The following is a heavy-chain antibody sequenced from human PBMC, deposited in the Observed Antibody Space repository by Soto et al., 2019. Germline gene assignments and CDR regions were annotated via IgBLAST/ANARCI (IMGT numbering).Heavy chain of an antibody. CDR2: INGGTGQT. V-gene: IGHV1-3*01. D-gene: IGHD1-1*01. CDR3: ARGKGMEENYYYYGLDI. CDR1: GYTFTTHA. J-gene: IGHJ6*02. Sequence: EASVKGYCKASGYTFTTHAMHWVRQAPGQSLEWMGWINGGTGQTKHSQRFQGRVNITRDTSASTAYMELSSLRSEDTAMYYCARGKGMEENYYYYGLDIWGQGTTVTVYS.